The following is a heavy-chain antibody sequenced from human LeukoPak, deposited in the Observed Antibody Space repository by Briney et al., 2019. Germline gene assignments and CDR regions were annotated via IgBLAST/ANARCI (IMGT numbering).Heavy chain of an antibody. D-gene: IGHD3-22*01. J-gene: IGHJ3*02. CDR2: IYTSGST. CDR1: GGSISSYY. Sequence: SETLSLTCTVSGGSISSYYWSWIRQPAGKGLEWIGRIYTSGSTNYNPSLKSRVTMSVDTSKNQFSLKLSSVTAADTAVYYCARDLKLDGSSGYYAFDIWGLGTMVTVSS. CDR3: ARDLKLDGSSGYYAFDI. V-gene: IGHV4-4*07.